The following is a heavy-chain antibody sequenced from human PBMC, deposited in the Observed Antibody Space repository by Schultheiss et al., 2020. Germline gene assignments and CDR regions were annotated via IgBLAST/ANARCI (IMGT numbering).Heavy chain of an antibody. Sequence: GSLRLSCAASGFTFSSYSMNWVRQAPGKGLEWIGYIYYSGSTNYNPSLKSRVTISVDTSKNQFSLKLSSVTAADTAVYYCARDGVATTYYYYYGMDVWGQGNTGTVSS. CDR3: ARDGVATTYYYYYGMDV. D-gene: IGHD5-24*01. CDR1: GFTFSSYS. V-gene: IGHV4-59*01. J-gene: IGHJ6*02. CDR2: IYYSGST.